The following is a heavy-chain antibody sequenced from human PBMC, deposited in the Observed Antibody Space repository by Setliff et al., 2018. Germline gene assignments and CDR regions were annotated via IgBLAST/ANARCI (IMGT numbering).Heavy chain of an antibody. V-gene: IGHV2-5*01. CDR2: IYWNDEK. Sequence: SGPTLVNPPQTLTLTCTFSGFSLSTSLVGVGWIRQPPGKALEWLALIYWNDEKRYSPSLKSRLTITKDTSKNQVVLTMTNMDPVDTATYYCAHIAGGGNSPRHDYWGQGTLVTVSS. D-gene: IGHD2-21*01. CDR1: GFSLSTSLVG. CDR3: AHIAGGGNSPRHDY. J-gene: IGHJ4*02.